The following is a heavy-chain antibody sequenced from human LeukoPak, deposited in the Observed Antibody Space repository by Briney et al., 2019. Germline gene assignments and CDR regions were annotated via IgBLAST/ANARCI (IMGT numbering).Heavy chain of an antibody. V-gene: IGHV4-59*01. Sequence: SETLSLTCTVSGGSISSYYWSWIRQPRGKGLEWIGYIYYSGSTNYNPSLKSRVAISIDTSKNQFSLKLSSVTAADTAVYYCAGGPITMIISGDYTFDIRGQGTMVTVSS. CDR3: AGGPITMIISGDYTFDI. D-gene: IGHD3-22*01. J-gene: IGHJ3*02. CDR2: IYYSGST. CDR1: GGSISSYY.